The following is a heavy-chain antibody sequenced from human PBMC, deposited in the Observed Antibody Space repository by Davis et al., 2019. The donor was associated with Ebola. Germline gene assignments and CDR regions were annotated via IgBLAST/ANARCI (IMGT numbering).Heavy chain of an antibody. J-gene: IGHJ4*02. CDR1: GYTLTRYY. CDR2: INPSGGST. V-gene: IGHV1-46*01. D-gene: IGHD6-19*01. CDR3: ARDNPYSSGWSNPPGDY. Sequence: ASVKVSCKASGYTLTRYYMHWVRQAPGQGLEWMGIINPSGGSTTYAQKFQGRVTMTRDTSTSTVYMDLSSLRSEDTAVYYRARDNPYSSGWSNPPGDYWGQGTPVTVSS.